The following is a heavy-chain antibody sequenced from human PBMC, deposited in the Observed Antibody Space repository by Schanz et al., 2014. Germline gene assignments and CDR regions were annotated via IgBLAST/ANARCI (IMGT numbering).Heavy chain of an antibody. Sequence: QAQLVQSGAKVKKPGASVTVSFKASGYTLIDHYLHWVRQAPGRGLEWMGRINPNGGEKNEAQKFQGRLTLTRDTSISTVYMELKRLRVDDTAVYYCAREGEYWNRVRGMNAMDVWGQGTTVTVSS. CDR1: GYTLIDHY. CDR3: AREGEYWNRVRGMNAMDV. D-gene: IGHD3-10*01. J-gene: IGHJ6*02. V-gene: IGHV1-2*06. CDR2: INPNGGEK.